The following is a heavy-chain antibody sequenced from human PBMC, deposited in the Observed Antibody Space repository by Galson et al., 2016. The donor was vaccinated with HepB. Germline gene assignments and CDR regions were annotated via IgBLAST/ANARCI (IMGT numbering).Heavy chain of an antibody. CDR3: ARAYCTGAGCSAVFDS. V-gene: IGHV3-11*06. D-gene: IGHD2-8*02. CDR1: GFNFSDHF. CDR2: ISTRSTFT. Sequence: SLRLSCAVSGFNFSDHFMTWIRQAPGKGLEWVSYISTRSTFTYHADSVKGRFSTSRDNSKNTLYLQMNSLRAEDTAVYYCARAYCTGAGCSAVFDSWGQGTLVTVSS. J-gene: IGHJ4*02.